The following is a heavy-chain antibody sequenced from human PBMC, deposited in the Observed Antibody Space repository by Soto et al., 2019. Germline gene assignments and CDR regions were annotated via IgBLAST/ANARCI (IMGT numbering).Heavy chain of an antibody. CDR2: ISGSGGTA. Sequence: EVQLLESGGGSVQPGGSLRLSCAATGFTFSSYAMHWVRRPPGKGLEWVSSISGSGGTAYYADSVKGRISISRDNLVNTPYLQMTALRAEAPAFYSCAKGRGQNWNFDYWGKGTLVTFSP. V-gene: IGHV3-23*01. D-gene: IGHD1-1*01. CDR3: AKGRGQNWNFDY. CDR1: GFTFSSYA. J-gene: IGHJ4*02.